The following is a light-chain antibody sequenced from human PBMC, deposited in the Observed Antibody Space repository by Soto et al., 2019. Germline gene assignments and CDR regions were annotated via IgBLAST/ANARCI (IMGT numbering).Light chain of an antibody. CDR2: GAS. V-gene: IGKV3-20*01. Sequence: EIVLTQSPGTLSLSPGERATLSCRASQSVNSNYLAWYQQKPGQAPRLLIFGASSRATGIPDRFSGSGSGTDFTLTISRLEPEAFAVYYCQQYGTSPSITFGQGTRLEIK. CDR3: QQYGTSPSIT. CDR1: QSVNSNY. J-gene: IGKJ5*01.